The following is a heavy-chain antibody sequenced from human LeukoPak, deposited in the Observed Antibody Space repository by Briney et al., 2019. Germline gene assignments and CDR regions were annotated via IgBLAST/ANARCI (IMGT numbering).Heavy chain of an antibody. V-gene: IGHV1-69*04. CDR1: GGTFSSYA. J-gene: IGHJ4*02. CDR2: IIPILGIA. CDR3: ARVRGVQRWLQSDFDY. Sequence: SVKVSCKASGGTFSSYAISWVRQAPGQGLEWMGRIIPILGIANYARKFQGRVTITADKSTSTAYMELSSLRSEDTAVYYCARVRGVQRWLQSDFDYWGQGTLVTVSS. D-gene: IGHD3-10*01.